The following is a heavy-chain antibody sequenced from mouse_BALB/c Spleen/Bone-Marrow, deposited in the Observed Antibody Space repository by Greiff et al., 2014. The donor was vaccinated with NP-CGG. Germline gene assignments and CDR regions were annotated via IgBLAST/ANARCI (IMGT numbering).Heavy chain of an antibody. J-gene: IGHJ4*01. CDR3: AREGGAMDY. CDR2: ISNLAYSI. CDR1: GFTFSDYG. V-gene: IGHV5-15*02. Sequence: EVQLQESRGGLVQPGGSRKLSCAASGFTFSDYGMAWVRQAPGKGPEWVAFISNLAYSIYYADTVTGRFTISRENAKNTLYLEMSGLRSEDTAMYYCAREGGAMDYWGQGTSVTVSS.